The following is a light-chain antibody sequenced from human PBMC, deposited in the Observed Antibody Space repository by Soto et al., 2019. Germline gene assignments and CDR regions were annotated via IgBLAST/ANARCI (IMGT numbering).Light chain of an antibody. V-gene: IGKV1-39*01. CDR2: AAS. J-gene: IGKJ2*01. CDR1: QSISNY. CDR3: QQPYRTPYT. Sequence: DIQMTQSPSSLSASVGDRVTITCRASQSISNYLNWYQQKPGKAPKLLIFAASSLQSAVPSRFSGSQSGTDFTLTISSLQPEDVATYYCQQPYRTPYTFGQGTKLEIK.